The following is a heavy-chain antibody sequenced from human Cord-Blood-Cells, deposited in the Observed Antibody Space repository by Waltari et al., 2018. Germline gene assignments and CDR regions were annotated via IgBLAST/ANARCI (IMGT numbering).Heavy chain of an antibody. V-gene: IGHV5-51*01. J-gene: IGHJ3*02. Sequence: EVQLVQSGAEVNKPGESLKISCKGSGYSFPSYWIGWVRQLPGKGLEWMGIIYPGDADTRYSPSFQGQVTISADKSISTAYLQWSSLKASDTAMYYCARPSRIAAAGPEYYNDAFDIWGQGTMVTVSS. D-gene: IGHD6-13*01. CDR1: GYSFPSYW. CDR2: IYPGDADT. CDR3: ARPSRIAAAGPEYYNDAFDI.